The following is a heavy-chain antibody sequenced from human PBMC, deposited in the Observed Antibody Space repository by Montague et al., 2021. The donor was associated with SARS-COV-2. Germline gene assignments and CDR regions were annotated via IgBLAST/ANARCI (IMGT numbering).Heavy chain of an antibody. Sequence: TLSLTCTVSAGSMSSSAFYWSWVRQPAGKGLEWIRRIYNSGRTNYNPSLQSRVTMSLDTSKNEFYLRLSSMSAADTAVYYCARVSDGPEGNFDHWGQGTLVTVSS. V-gene: IGHV4-61*02. CDR2: IYNSGRT. D-gene: IGHD5-18*01. CDR3: ARVSDGPEGNFDH. J-gene: IGHJ4*02. CDR1: AGSMSSSAFY.